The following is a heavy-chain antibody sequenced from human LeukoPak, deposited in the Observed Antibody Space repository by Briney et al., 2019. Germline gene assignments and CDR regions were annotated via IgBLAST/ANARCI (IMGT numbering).Heavy chain of an antibody. CDR2: INHNGNVN. Sequence: GGSLRLSCAASGFTFSSYWMNWARQAPGKGPEWVASINHNGNVNYYVDSVKGRFTISRDNAKNSLYLQMSNLRAEDTAVYFCARGGGLDVWGQGATVTVSS. CDR3: ARGGGLDV. J-gene: IGHJ6*02. V-gene: IGHV3-7*03. D-gene: IGHD3-16*01. CDR1: GFTFSSYW.